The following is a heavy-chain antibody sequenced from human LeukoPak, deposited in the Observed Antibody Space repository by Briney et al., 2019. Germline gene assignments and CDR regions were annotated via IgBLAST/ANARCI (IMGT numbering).Heavy chain of an antibody. J-gene: IGHJ4*02. Sequence: GGSLRLSCAASGFTFSSYAMHWVRQAPGKGLEWVAVISYDGSNKYYADSVKGRFTISRDNSKNTLYLQMNSLRAVDTAVYHCASDGFGFRRIVVVPAAIDSWGQGTLVTVPS. V-gene: IGHV3-30-3*01. CDR1: GFTFSSYA. CDR2: ISYDGSNK. CDR3: ASDGFGFRRIVVVPAAIDS. D-gene: IGHD2-2*01.